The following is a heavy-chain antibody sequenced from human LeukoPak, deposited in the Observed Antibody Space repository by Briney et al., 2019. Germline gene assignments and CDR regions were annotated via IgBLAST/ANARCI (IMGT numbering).Heavy chain of an antibody. V-gene: IGHV3-23*01. CDR2: VSGSGHST. Sequence: GGSLRLSCAASGFTFSIYAMSWVRQAPGKGLEWVSTVSGSGHSTFYADSVKGRFTISRDNSKNTLYLQMSSLRAEDTAVYYCAKVRWGSDNALDSWGQGTLVTGSS. CDR1: GFTFSIYA. CDR3: AKVRWGSDNALDS. J-gene: IGHJ4*02. D-gene: IGHD3-16*01.